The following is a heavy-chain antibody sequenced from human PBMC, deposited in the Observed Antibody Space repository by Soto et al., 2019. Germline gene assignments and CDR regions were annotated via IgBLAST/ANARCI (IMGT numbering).Heavy chain of an antibody. D-gene: IGHD3-3*01. CDR2: IYYSGST. CDR3: ARDGDGRMTTNPYYYTGMDV. Sequence: SETLSLTCTVSGGSISSYYWSWIRQPPGKGLEWIGYIYYSGSTNYNPSLKSRVSISLDTSNYQFSLKLSSVTAADTAVYYCARDGDGRMTTNPYYYTGMDVWGPGTTVTVSS. CDR1: GGSISSYY. V-gene: IGHV4-59*01. J-gene: IGHJ6*02.